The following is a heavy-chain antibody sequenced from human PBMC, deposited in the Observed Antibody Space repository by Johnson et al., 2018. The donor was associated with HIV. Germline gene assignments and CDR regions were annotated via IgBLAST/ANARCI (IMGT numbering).Heavy chain of an antibody. CDR2: ISYDGSNK. Sequence: QVQLVESGGGVVQPGRSLRLSCTASGFTFRSYAMHWVRQAPGKGLEWVALISYDGSNKYYADSVKGRFTISRDNSKNTLYLQMNSLTSEDTAVYYCAREMATIRGYAFDIWGQGTMVTVSS. D-gene: IGHD5-24*01. V-gene: IGHV3-30*03. J-gene: IGHJ3*02. CDR1: GFTFRSYA. CDR3: AREMATIRGYAFDI.